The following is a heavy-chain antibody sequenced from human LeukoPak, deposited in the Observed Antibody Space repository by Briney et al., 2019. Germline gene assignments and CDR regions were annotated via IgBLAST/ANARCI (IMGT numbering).Heavy chain of an antibody. Sequence: ASVKVSCKASGYTFTSYYMHWVRQAPGQGLEWMGIINPSGGSTSYAQKFQGRVTMTRDTSTSTVYMELSSLRSEDTAVYYCARPLVPYYDFWSGYSSPPTWWGQGTLVTVSS. D-gene: IGHD3-3*01. CDR3: ARPLVPYYDFWSGYSSPPTW. J-gene: IGHJ4*02. V-gene: IGHV1-46*01. CDR2: INPSGGST. CDR1: GYTFTSYY.